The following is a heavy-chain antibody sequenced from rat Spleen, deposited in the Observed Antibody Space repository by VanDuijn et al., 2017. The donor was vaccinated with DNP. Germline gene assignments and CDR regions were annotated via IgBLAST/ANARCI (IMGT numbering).Heavy chain of an antibody. CDR3: ATGSYFDY. CDR1: GFTFSDYN. Sequence: EVQLVESGGGLVQPKGSLKLSCAASGFTFSDYNMAWVRQAPKKGLEWVAASSPSGSRTYYADSVKGRFTISRDDAKSGLYLQMDSLRSEDTATYYCATGSYFDYWGQGVMVTVSS. J-gene: IGHJ2*01. CDR2: SSPSGSRT. V-gene: IGHV5-7*01. D-gene: IGHD5-1*01.